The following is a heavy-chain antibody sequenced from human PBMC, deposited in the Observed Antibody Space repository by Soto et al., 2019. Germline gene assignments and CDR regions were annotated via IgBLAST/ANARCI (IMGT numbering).Heavy chain of an antibody. V-gene: IGHV5-10-1*01. D-gene: IGHD3-22*01. Sequence: PGESLKISCKGSGYSFTSYWIAWVRQMPGKGLEWMGRIDPSDSYTNYSPSFQGHVTISADKSISTAYLQWSSLKLSSVTAADTAVYYCARAPPPYYYDSSGYSPDGMDVWGQGTTVTVSS. CDR3: ARAPPPYYYDSSGYSPDGMDV. CDR1: GYSFTSYW. J-gene: IGHJ6*02. CDR2: IDPSDSYT.